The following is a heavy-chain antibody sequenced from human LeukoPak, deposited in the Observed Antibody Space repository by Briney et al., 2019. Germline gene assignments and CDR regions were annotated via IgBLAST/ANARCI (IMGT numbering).Heavy chain of an antibody. V-gene: IGHV3-48*04. CDR3: ASGHDYGGKGAFKILTNFDY. Sequence: GGSLRLSCAASGFTFSSYAMSWVRQAPGKGLEWVSYISSSSSTIYYADSVKGRFTISRDNAKNSLYLQMNSPRAEDTAVYYCASGHDYGGKGAFKILTNFDYWGQGTLVTVSS. J-gene: IGHJ4*02. D-gene: IGHD4-23*01. CDR2: ISSSSSTI. CDR1: GFTFSSYA.